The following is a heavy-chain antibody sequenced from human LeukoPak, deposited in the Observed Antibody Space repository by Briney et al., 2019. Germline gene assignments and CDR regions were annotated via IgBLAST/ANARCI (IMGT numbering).Heavy chain of an antibody. CDR2: IYHSGST. Sequence: SETLSLTCTVSGCSISSGGYSWSWIRQPPGKGLEWIGYIYHSGSTYYDSSLKSRVTISLDRSKNQFSLKLSSVTAADTAVYYCARGDDSSGYLHLFDYWGQGILVTVSS. CDR3: ARGDDSSGYLHLFDY. D-gene: IGHD3-22*01. V-gene: IGHV4-30-2*01. J-gene: IGHJ4*02. CDR1: GCSISSGGYS.